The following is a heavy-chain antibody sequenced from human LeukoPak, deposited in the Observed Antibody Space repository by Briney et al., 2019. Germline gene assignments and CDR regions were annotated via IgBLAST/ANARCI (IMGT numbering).Heavy chain of an antibody. D-gene: IGHD2-2*02. CDR3: AKTCSSTSCYTGDDY. V-gene: IGHV3-23*01. CDR1: GFTFSSYA. CDR2: ISGSGGST. J-gene: IGHJ4*02. Sequence: GGSLRLSCAASGFTFSSYAMSWVRQAPGKGLEWVSAISGSGGSTYYADSVKGRFTISRDNSKNTLYLQMNSLRAEDTAVYYCAKTCSSTSCYTGDDYWGQGTLVTVSS.